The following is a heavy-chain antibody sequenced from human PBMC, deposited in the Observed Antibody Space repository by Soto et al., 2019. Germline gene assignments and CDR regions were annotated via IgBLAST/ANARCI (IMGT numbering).Heavy chain of an antibody. J-gene: IGHJ4*02. CDR2: IYYSGST. CDR3: ARLGYSYGYYFDY. CDR1: GGSISSYY. V-gene: IGHV4-59*08. Sequence: PSETLSLTCTVSGGSISSYYWSWIRQPPGKGLEWIGYIYYSGSTNYNPSLKSRVTISVDTSKNQFSLKLSSVTAADTAVYYCARLGYSYGYYFDYWGQGTLVTVSS. D-gene: IGHD5-18*01.